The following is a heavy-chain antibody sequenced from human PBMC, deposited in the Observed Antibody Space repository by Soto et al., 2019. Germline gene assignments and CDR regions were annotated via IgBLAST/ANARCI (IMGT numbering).Heavy chain of an antibody. CDR2: ISYDGSNK. J-gene: IGHJ6*02. Sequence: PGGSLRLSCAASGFTFSSYAMHWVRQAPGKGLEWVAVISYDGSNKYYADSVKGRFTISRDNSKNTLYLQMNSLRAEDTAVYYCATGRGVNFYYGMDVWGQGTTVTVSS. V-gene: IGHV3-30-3*01. D-gene: IGHD3-10*01. CDR1: GFTFSSYA. CDR3: ATGRGVNFYYGMDV.